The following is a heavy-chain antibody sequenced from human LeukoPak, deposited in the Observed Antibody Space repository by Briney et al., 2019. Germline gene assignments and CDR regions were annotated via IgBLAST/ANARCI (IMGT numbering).Heavy chain of an antibody. V-gene: IGHV3-11*01. CDR3: ARDGHYDILTGLFDY. J-gene: IGHJ4*02. Sequence: GGSLRLSCAASGFTFSDYYMSWIRQAPGKGLEWVSYISSRGSTIYYADSVKGRFTISRDNAKNSLYLQMNSLRAEDTAVYYCARDGHYDILTGLFDYWGQGTLVTVSS. CDR1: GFTFSDYY. D-gene: IGHD3-9*01. CDR2: ISSRGSTI.